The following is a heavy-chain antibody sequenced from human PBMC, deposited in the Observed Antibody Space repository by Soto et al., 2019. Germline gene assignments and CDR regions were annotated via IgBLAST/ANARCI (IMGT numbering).Heavy chain of an antibody. D-gene: IGHD3-10*01. CDR2: IYSGGYT. CDR3: AAHPGGGGY. J-gene: IGHJ4*02. Sequence: EVQLVESGGGLIQPGGSLRLSCAVSGFTVSNNYMSWVRQAPGKGLEGVSVIYSGGYTAYGDSVKGRFTISRDNSKNTLFLQINGRGPGDPAVYSCAAHPGGGGYWGQGTLVTVSS. CDR1: GFTVSNNY. V-gene: IGHV3-53*01.